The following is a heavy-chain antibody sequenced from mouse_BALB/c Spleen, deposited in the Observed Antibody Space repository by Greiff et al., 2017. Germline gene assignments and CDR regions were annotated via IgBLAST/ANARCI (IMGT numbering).Heavy chain of an antibody. CDR3: ARQGYDDWYFDV. Sequence: EVHLVESGGGLVQPGGSLKLSCAASGFTFSSYTMSWVRQTPEKRLEWVAYISNGGGSTYYPDTVKGRFTISRDNAKNTLYLQMSSLNSEDTAMYYCARQGYDDWYFDVWGAGTTVTVSS. CDR2: ISNGGGST. D-gene: IGHD2-14*01. V-gene: IGHV5-12-2*01. J-gene: IGHJ1*01. CDR1: GFTFSSYT.